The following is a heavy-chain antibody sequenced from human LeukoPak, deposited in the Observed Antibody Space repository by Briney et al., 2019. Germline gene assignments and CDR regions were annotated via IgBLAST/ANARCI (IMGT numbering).Heavy chain of an antibody. CDR1: GFTFSSYW. V-gene: IGHV3-74*01. CDR3: AMPSSPVDYGMDV. Sequence: GGSLRLSCAASGFTFSSYWMHWVRQAPGKGLEWVSRINSDGSSTSYADSVKGRFTISRDNAKNTLYLQMNSLRAEDTAVYYCAMPSSPVDYGMDVWGQGTTVTVSS. J-gene: IGHJ6*02. CDR2: INSDGSST.